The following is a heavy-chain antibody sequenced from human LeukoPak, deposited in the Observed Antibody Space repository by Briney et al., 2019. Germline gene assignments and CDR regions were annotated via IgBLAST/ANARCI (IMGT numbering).Heavy chain of an antibody. CDR3: AKDRGYYGSGSYYFDY. J-gene: IGHJ4*02. CDR1: GFTFSSYG. V-gene: IGHV3-30*02. D-gene: IGHD3-10*01. Sequence: GGSLRLSCAASGFTFSSYGMHWVRQAPGKGLEWVAFIRYDGSNKYYADSVKGRFTISRDNSKNTPYLQMNSLRAEDTAVYYCAKDRGYYGSGSYYFDYWGQGTLVTVSS. CDR2: IRYDGSNK.